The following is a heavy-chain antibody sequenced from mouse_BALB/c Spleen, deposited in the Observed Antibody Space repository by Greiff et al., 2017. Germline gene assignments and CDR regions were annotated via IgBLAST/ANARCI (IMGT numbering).Heavy chain of an antibody. CDR1: GFTFSSYA. Sequence: EVMLVESGGGLVKPGGSLKLSCAASGFTFSSYAMSWVRQTPEKRLEWVATISSGGSYTYYPDSVKGRFTISRDNAKNTLYLQMSSLRSEDTAMYYCATSYRYDAYAMDYWGQGTSVTVSS. D-gene: IGHD2-14*01. CDR3: ATSYRYDAYAMDY. J-gene: IGHJ4*01. CDR2: ISSGGSYT. V-gene: IGHV5-9-1*01.